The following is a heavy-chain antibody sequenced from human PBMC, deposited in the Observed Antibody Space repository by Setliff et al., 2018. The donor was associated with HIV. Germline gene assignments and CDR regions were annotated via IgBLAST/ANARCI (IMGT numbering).Heavy chain of an antibody. CDR1: GFTFSSYA. CDR2: ISYDGTNK. V-gene: IGHV3-30*04. CDR3: ARDRGARHNRYYFDY. J-gene: IGHJ4*02. D-gene: IGHD1-26*01. Sequence: GGSLRLSCAASGFTFSSYAMHWVRQAPGKGLEWVAVISYDGTNKYYADSVKGRFTISRDNSKNTLYLQMNSLRAEDTAVYYCARDRGARHNRYYFDYWGQGTLVTVSS.